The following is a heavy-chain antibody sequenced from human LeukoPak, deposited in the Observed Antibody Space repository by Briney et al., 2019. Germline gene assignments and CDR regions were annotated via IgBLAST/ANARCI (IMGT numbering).Heavy chain of an antibody. CDR1: GGSFSGYY. V-gene: IGHV4-34*01. CDR3: ARGQSWGESWFDP. CDR2: INHSGST. J-gene: IGHJ5*02. D-gene: IGHD3-16*01. Sequence: SETLSLTCAVYGGSFSGYYWSWIRQPPGKGLDWIGEINHSGSTNYNPSLKSRVTISVDTSTNQFSLKLSSVTAADTAVYYCARGQSWGESWFDPWGQGTLVTVSS.